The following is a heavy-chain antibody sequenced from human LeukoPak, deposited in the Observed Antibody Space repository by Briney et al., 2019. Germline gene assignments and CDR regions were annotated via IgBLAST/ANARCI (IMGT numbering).Heavy chain of an antibody. D-gene: IGHD5-18*01. J-gene: IGHJ4*02. Sequence: GGTLRLSCAASGFTLSSFGMTWVRQAPGKGLEWVSAISDNGGSIFYADSVKGRFTISRDNSKNSLYLQMNSLRADDTAVYYRAREGFVRGYSYGFDYWGQGTLVTVSS. CDR1: GFTLSSFG. CDR2: ISDNGGSI. V-gene: IGHV3-23*01. CDR3: AREGFVRGYSYGFDY.